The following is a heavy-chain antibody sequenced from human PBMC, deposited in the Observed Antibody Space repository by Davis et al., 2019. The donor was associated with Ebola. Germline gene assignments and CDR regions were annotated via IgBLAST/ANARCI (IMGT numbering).Heavy chain of an antibody. J-gene: IGHJ6*02. CDR1: GGSISSYY. CDR3: ARAPTSSSWTHYYGMDV. V-gene: IGHV4-59*08. D-gene: IGHD6-13*01. CDR2: IYYSGST. Sequence: SETLSLTCTVSGGSISSYYWSWIRQPPGKGLEWIGYIYYSGSTNYNPSLKSRVTISVDTSKNQFSLKLSSVTAADTAVYYCARAPTSSSWTHYYGMDVWGQGTTVTVSS.